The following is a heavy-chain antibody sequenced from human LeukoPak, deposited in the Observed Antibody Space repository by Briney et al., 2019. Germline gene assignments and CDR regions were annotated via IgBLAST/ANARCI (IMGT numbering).Heavy chain of an antibody. Sequence: SETLSLTCTVSGGSISSYYWSWIRQPAGKGPEWIGRIYTSGSTNYNPSLKSRVTMSVDTSKNQFSLKLSSVTAPDTAVYYCARGVCSGGSCYTYFDYWGQGTLVTVSS. CDR2: IYTSGST. D-gene: IGHD2-15*01. J-gene: IGHJ4*02. V-gene: IGHV4-4*07. CDR1: GGSISSYY. CDR3: ARGVCSGGSCYTYFDY.